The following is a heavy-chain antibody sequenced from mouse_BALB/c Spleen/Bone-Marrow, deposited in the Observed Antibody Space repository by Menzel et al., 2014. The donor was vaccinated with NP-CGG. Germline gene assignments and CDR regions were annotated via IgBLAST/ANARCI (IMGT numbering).Heavy chain of an antibody. J-gene: IGHJ4*01. D-gene: IGHD2-10*02. V-gene: IGHV2-6*02. CDR2: IWSDGNT. CDR3: ARNPYGNYAMDY. Sequence: VQLVESGPGLVAPSQSLSITCTVSGFSLTAYGVHWVRQPPGKGLEWLVVIWSDGNTTYNSALKSRLSISKDNSKSQVFLKMNSLQTDDTAMYYCARNPYGNYAMDYWGQGTSVTVSS. CDR1: GFSLTAYG.